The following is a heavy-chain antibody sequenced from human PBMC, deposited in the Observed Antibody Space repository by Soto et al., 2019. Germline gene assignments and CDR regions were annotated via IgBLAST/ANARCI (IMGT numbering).Heavy chain of an antibody. D-gene: IGHD2-15*01. J-gene: IGHJ4*02. Sequence: VQLLESGGGLVQPGGSVRLSCAAFGFTFSSYAMSWVRQAPGKGLEWVSGIGGGGDYTYYADSVKGRFSVSKDNSKNTLYLQMNSLRPEDTAIYYCAKGRGSDSLAVLHYWGQGTLVTVSS. CDR2: IGGGGDYT. V-gene: IGHV3-23*01. CDR1: GFTFSSYA. CDR3: AKGRGSDSLAVLHY.